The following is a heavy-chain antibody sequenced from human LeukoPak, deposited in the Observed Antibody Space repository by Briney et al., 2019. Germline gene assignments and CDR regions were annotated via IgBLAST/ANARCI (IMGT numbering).Heavy chain of an antibody. CDR3: ARVIVRAFDI. V-gene: IGHV1-2*02. CDR2: INPNSGGT. J-gene: IGHJ3*02. D-gene: IGHD2/OR15-2a*01. Sequence: ASVKVSCKASGYTFTGYYMHWVRQAPGQGLEWMGWINPNSGGTNYAQKFQGRVTMTRDTSTSTVYMELSSLRSEDTAVYYCARVIVRAFDIWGQGTMVTVSS. CDR1: GYTFTGYY.